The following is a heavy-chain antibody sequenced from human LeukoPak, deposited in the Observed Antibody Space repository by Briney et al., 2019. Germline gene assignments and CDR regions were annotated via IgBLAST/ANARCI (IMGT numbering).Heavy chain of an antibody. CDR2: IYHSGST. CDR3: AREINYYMDV. V-gene: IGHV4-38-2*02. Sequence: SETLSLTCTVSGYSISSGYYWGWIRPPPGKGLEWIGSIYHSGSTYYNPSLKSRVTISVDTSKNQFSLKLSSVTAADTAVYYCAREINYYMDVWGKGTTVTGSS. J-gene: IGHJ6*03. CDR1: GYSISSGYY. D-gene: IGHD3-16*01.